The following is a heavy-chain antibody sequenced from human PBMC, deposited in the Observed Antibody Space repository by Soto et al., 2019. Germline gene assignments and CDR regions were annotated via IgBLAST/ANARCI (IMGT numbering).Heavy chain of an antibody. Sequence: QITLKESGPTLVKPTQTLTLTCTFSGFSLSTSGVGVGWIRQPPGKALEWLALIYWDDDKRYSPSLKSRLTITRDTSKNQVVLTMTNMDPVDTATYYCAHSKGDIVVVTARYYYYYMDVWGKGTTVTVSS. CDR2: IYWDDDK. J-gene: IGHJ6*03. CDR3: AHSKGDIVVVTARYYYYYMDV. CDR1: GFSLSTSGVG. V-gene: IGHV2-5*02. D-gene: IGHD2-2*01.